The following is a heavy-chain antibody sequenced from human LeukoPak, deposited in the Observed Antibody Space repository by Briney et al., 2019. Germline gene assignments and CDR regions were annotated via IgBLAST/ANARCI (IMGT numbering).Heavy chain of an antibody. CDR2: IFYSGST. CDR1: GYSISSGYY. V-gene: IGHV4-38-2*01. D-gene: IGHD3-9*01. CDR3: ARHLKQYDILTGYQPGSFDY. Sequence: PSETLSLTCAVSGYSISSGYYWGWIRQPPGKGLEWIGSIFYSGSTYYNPSLKSRVTISVDTSKNQFSLKLSSVTAADTAVYYCARHLKQYDILTGYQPGSFDYWGQGTLVIVSS. J-gene: IGHJ4*02.